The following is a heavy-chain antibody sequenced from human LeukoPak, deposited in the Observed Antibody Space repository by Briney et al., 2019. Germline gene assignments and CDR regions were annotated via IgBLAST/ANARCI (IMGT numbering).Heavy chain of an antibody. CDR1: GITFSNHA. CDR2: IWYDGSNK. CDR3: ARGVTTADY. D-gene: IGHD4-11*01. V-gene: IGHV3-33*01. Sequence: GGSRRLSCVAFGITFSNHAMTWVRQAPGKGLEWVAVIWYDGSNKYYTDSVKGRFTISRDNSKNMLYLQMNSLRAEDTAVYYCARGVTTADYWGQGTMVTVSS. J-gene: IGHJ4*02.